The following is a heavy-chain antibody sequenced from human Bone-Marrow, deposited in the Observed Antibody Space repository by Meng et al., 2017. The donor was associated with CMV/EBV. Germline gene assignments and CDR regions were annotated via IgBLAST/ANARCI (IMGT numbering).Heavy chain of an antibody. Sequence: GESLKISCAASGFTFSSYAMHWVRQAPGKGLEWVAVISYDGRNKYYADSVKGRFTISRDNSKNTLYLQMNSLRVEDTAVYYCARASSGSAKWSADYWGQGTLVTVSS. D-gene: IGHD1-26*01. CDR3: ARASSGSAKWSADY. CDR1: GFTFSSYA. J-gene: IGHJ4*02. CDR2: ISYDGRNK. V-gene: IGHV3-30-3*01.